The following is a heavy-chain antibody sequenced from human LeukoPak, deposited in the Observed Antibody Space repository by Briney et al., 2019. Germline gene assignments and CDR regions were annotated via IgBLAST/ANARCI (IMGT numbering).Heavy chain of an antibody. CDR1: GGSISSGDYY. CDR3: ARGKWELLVDY. CDR2: IYYSGST. D-gene: IGHD1-26*01. J-gene: IGHJ4*02. Sequence: SETLSLTCTVSGGSISSGDYYWSWIRQPPGKGLEWIGYIYYSGSTYYNPSLKSRVTMSVDTSKNQFSLKLSSVTAADTAVYYCARGKWELLVDYWGQGTLVTVFS. V-gene: IGHV4-30-4*01.